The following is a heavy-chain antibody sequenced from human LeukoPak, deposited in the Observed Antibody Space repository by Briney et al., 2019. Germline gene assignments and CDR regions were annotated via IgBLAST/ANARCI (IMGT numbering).Heavy chain of an antibody. Sequence: PSETLSLTCTVSGGSISSSSYYWGWIRQPPGKGLEWIGSIYYSGSTYYNPSLKSRVTISVDTSKNQISLKLSSVTAAHTAVYYCARSTYYDFWSGYAANFDYWGQGTLVTVSS. CDR3: ARSTYYDFWSGYAANFDY. J-gene: IGHJ4*02. CDR2: IYYSGST. D-gene: IGHD3-3*01. V-gene: IGHV4-39*01. CDR1: GGSISSSSYY.